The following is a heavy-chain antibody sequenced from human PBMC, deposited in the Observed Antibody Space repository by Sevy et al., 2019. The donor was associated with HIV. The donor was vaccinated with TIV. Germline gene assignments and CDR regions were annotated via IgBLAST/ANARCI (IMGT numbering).Heavy chain of an antibody. D-gene: IGHD2-2*01. CDR1: GFTFSGSA. CDR2: IRSKTNNYAT. J-gene: IGHJ4*02. V-gene: IGHV3-73*01. CDR3: TRRVGSTSEIDY. Sequence: GGSLRLSCAASGFTFSGSAMHWVRQAPGKGLEWVGRIRSKTNNYATEYGGSVKGRFTISRDDSKNKAYLQMNSLKIEDMAVYYCTRRVGSTSEIDYWGQGTLVTVSS.